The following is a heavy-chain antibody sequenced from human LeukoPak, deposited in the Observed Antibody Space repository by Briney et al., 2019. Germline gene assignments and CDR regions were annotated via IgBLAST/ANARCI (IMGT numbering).Heavy chain of an antibody. CDR3: ARRPILLWFGELLPGIDY. J-gene: IGHJ4*02. V-gene: IGHV4-59*12. D-gene: IGHD3-10*01. CDR1: GGSISSYY. CDR2: IYYSGST. Sequence: PSETLSLTCTVCGGSISSYYWSWIRQPPGKGLEWIGYIYYSGSTNYNPSLKSRVTISVNTSKNQFSLKLSSVTAADTAVYYCARRPILLWFGELLPGIDYWGQGTLVTVSS.